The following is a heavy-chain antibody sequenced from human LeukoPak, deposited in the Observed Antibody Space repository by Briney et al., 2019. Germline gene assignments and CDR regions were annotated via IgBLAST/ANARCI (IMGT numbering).Heavy chain of an antibody. Sequence: GGSLRLSCVASGFTFSNYAMSWVRQAPGKGVEWVSTISGSVYNTFYAHSVKRRYTLSRDNSKNTLHLQMNTLRAEDTTVYYCAKPTAASGYDSRGYYWGQGTLVTVSS. J-gene: IGHJ4*02. CDR3: AKPTAASGYDSRGYY. CDR2: ISGSVYNT. V-gene: IGHV3-23*01. CDR1: GFTFSNYA. D-gene: IGHD3-22*01.